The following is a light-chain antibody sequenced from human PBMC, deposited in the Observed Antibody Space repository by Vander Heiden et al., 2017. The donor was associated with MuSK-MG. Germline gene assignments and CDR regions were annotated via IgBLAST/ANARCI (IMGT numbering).Light chain of an antibody. CDR2: AAS. Sequence: DIQIVQSPSSGSASVGDRVTITCRASQGISNYLAWYQQKPGKVPKLLIYAASTLQSGVPSPFSGSGSGTAFTLTIISLQPEDVATYYCQKDNSAPFTFGHGTKVDIK. J-gene: IGKJ3*01. CDR1: QGISNY. CDR3: QKDNSAPFT. V-gene: IGKV1-27*01.